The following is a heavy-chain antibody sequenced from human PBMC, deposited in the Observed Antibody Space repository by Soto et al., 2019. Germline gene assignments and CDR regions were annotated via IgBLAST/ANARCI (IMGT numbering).Heavy chain of an antibody. CDR2: IIPIFTKP. V-gene: IGHV1-69*01. D-gene: IGHD2-2*01. Sequence: QVQLVQSGAEVKMPGSSVKVSCTASGGTFDTYALSWVRQAPGQGLEWLGGIIPIFTKPTYARKFQGRITITADESTTTVYLDLSSLTSDDTAVYYCARTGDIVVVGDFYYGMDVWGQATTVIVSS. CDR1: GGTFDTYA. CDR3: ARTGDIVVVGDFYYGMDV. J-gene: IGHJ6*02.